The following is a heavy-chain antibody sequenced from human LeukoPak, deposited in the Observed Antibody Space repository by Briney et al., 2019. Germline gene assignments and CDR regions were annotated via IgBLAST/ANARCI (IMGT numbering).Heavy chain of an antibody. Sequence: PGGSLRLSCAASGFTFSSYWMNWVRQAPGKGLEWVANIKQDGSDKYYVDSVKGRFTISRDNAKNSLYLQMNSLRAEDTAVYYCAGDYCINGVCAEYFQHWGQGTLVTVSS. V-gene: IGHV3-7*05. CDR1: GFTFSSYW. CDR2: IKQDGSDK. J-gene: IGHJ1*01. D-gene: IGHD2-8*01. CDR3: AGDYCINGVCAEYFQH.